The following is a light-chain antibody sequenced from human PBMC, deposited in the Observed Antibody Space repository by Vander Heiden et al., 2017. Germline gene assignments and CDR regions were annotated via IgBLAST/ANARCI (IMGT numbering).Light chain of an antibody. CDR1: ALPKQY. Sequence: SYDLTQPPSVSVSRGQTARITCSGDALPKQYAYWYQQKPGQAPVLVIYKDSERPSGIPERFSGSSSGTTVTLTISGVQAEDEADYYCQSADSSGTYQVFGGGTKLTVL. CDR2: KDS. V-gene: IGLV3-25*03. J-gene: IGLJ3*02. CDR3: QSADSSGTYQV.